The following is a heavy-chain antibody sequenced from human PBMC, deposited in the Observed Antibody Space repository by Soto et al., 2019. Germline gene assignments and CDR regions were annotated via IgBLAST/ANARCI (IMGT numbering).Heavy chain of an antibody. J-gene: IGHJ5*02. CDR2: IYYTGST. CDR1: GGAINTFY. Sequence: PSETLSLTCTVSVSGGAINTFYWSWIRQPPGKGLEWIASIYYTGSTYYTPSLKSSVTVSLDTSTQQFSLTVSSVTAADTAVYYCARSRSCSGGTFCEHVNYIGPWGQRTLVTVST. D-gene: IGHD2-15*01. CDR3: ARSRSCSGGTFCEHVNYIGP. V-gene: IGHV4-59*01.